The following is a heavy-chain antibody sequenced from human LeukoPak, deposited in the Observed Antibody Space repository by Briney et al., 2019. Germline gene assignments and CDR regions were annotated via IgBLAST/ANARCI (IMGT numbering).Heavy chain of an antibody. Sequence: GGSLRLPCAASGFTFGSYAMYWVRQAPGKGLEWVSGISGSGGSTFYADSVKGRFTISRDNSENTVYLQMNSLRADDTAVYYCAKVPYSDYGSGRPPFMDVWGQGTTVAVS. J-gene: IGHJ6*02. D-gene: IGHD3-10*01. V-gene: IGHV3-23*01. CDR1: GFTFGSYA. CDR2: ISGSGGST. CDR3: AKVPYSDYGSGRPPFMDV.